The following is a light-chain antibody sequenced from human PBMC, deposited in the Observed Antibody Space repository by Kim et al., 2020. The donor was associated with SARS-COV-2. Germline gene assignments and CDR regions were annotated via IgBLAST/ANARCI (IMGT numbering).Light chain of an antibody. V-gene: IGLV6-57*04. CDR2: EDD. CDR3: QSYNRNNGL. CDR1: SGSIDDNY. J-gene: IGLJ2*01. Sequence: NFMLTQPHSVSESPGKTVTISCTRSSGSIDDNYVQWYQQRPGGVPTTVIYEDDQRPSGVSDRFSGSIDNSSNSASLTISGLRTEDEADYYCQSYNRNNGLFGGGTQLTVL.